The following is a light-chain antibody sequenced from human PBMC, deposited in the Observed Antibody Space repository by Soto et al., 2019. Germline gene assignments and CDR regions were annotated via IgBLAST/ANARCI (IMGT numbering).Light chain of an antibody. CDR3: QQYVFFRWT. Sequence: DIQMTQSPSALSASVGDRVTITCRASQSISGWLAWFQQQPGKAPKLLISDASSLGSGVPSRFSGSGAGTKFTLNITGLQHDDFSSYYWQQYVFFRWTFGQGTKVEIK. CDR2: DAS. CDR1: QSISGW. J-gene: IGKJ1*01. V-gene: IGKV1-5*01.